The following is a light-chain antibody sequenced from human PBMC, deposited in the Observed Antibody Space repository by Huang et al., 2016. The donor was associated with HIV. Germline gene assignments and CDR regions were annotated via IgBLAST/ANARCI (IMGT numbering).Light chain of an antibody. CDR3: QQNNNWPPLFT. CDR2: GAS. V-gene: IGKV3-15*01. CDR1: QSVSSN. J-gene: IGKJ3*01. Sequence: EIVMTQSPATLSVSPGARATLSCRARQSVSSNVAWYQQKPGQAPRLLIYGASTRAAGIPARFSGSGSGTECTLTISSLQSEDFAVYYCQQNNNWPPLFTFGPGTKVDIK.